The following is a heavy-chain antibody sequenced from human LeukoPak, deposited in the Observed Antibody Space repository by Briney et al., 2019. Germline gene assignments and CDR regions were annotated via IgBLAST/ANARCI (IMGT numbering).Heavy chain of an antibody. Sequence: SLSLFCAASGFTFDDCAMRWVQQAPGKGLEWVSVTSWNSGSIRYAASVKGRFTISRDNAKNSLYLQMNSLRDEDTALYYCAKDRHEYSRSGGLFHYWGPGTLVTVSS. CDR1: GFTFDDCA. D-gene: IGHD6-6*01. V-gene: IGHV3-9*01. CDR3: AKDRHEYSRSGGLFHY. J-gene: IGHJ4*02. CDR2: TSWNSGSI.